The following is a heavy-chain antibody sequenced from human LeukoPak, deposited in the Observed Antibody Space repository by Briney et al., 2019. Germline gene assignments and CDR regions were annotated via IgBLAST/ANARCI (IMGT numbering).Heavy chain of an antibody. CDR1: GFAFSRYN. CDR3: ARSGRDSDWYIDEC. Sequence: GGSLRLSCAASGFAFSRYNMNWVRRAAGRGLEWVASIDTSSGYIHYADSVKGRFTISRDNARNSLYLQMNSLRAEDDTALYYCARSGRDSDWYIDECWGQGTLVTVSS. D-gene: IGHD6-19*01. CDR2: IDTSSGYI. V-gene: IGHV3-21*01. J-gene: IGHJ4*02.